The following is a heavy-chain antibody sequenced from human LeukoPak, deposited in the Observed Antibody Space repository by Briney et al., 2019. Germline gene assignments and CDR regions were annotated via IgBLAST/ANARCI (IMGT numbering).Heavy chain of an antibody. V-gene: IGHV3-48*03. J-gene: IGHJ4*02. D-gene: IGHD3-16*02. CDR3: ARGTFYDYVWGSYRYTSFY. Sequence: PGGSLRLSCAASGFTFSNYEMNWVRQAPGKGLEWVSYISSSGSTIYYADSVKGRFTISRDNAKNSLYLQTNSLRAEDTAVYYCARGTFYDYVWGSYRYTSFYWGQGTLVTVSS. CDR2: ISSSGSTI. CDR1: GFTFSNYE.